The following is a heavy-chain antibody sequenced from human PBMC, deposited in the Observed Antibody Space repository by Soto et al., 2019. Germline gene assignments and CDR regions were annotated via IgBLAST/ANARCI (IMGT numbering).Heavy chain of an antibody. J-gene: IGHJ5*02. CDR3: AKDPGTKSPRKSRGTSWFDP. Sequence: EVQLLESGGGLVQPGGSLRLSCAASGFTFSSYAMSWVRQAPGKGLEWVSAISGSGGSTYYADSVKGRFTISRDNSQNPVELQKNRLEAEENAGYFWAKDPGTKSPRKSRGTSWFDPWGQGTLVTVSS. CDR2: ISGSGGST. CDR1: GFTFSSYA. D-gene: IGHD2-15*01. V-gene: IGHV3-23*01.